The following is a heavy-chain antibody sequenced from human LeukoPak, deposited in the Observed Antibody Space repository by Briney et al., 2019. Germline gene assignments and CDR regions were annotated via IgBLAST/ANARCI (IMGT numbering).Heavy chain of an antibody. D-gene: IGHD4-17*01. J-gene: IGHJ4*02. V-gene: IGHV4-30-2*01. Sequence: SQTLSLTCAVSGGSISSGGYSWSWIRQPAGKGLEWIGYIYHSGSTYYNPSLKSRVTISVDRSKNQFSLKLSSVTAADTAVYYCATVNDYGDCVWGQGTLVTVSS. CDR1: GGSISSGGYS. CDR2: IYHSGST. CDR3: ATVNDYGDCV.